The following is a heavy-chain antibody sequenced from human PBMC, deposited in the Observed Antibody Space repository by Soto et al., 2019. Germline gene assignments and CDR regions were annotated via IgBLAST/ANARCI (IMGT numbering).Heavy chain of an antibody. V-gene: IGHV1-69*06. CDR2: IIPVFGTG. Sequence: SVKVSCNASGGTFSSYAISWVRQAPGQGLEWMGGIIPVFGTGIYAQKFQGRVTITADKSTNTAYMELSSLRSEDTAVYFCARVGGTGGYTYGLDYWGQGTLVTVSS. CDR1: GGTFSSYA. D-gene: IGHD5-18*01. J-gene: IGHJ4*02. CDR3: ARVGGTGGYTYGLDY.